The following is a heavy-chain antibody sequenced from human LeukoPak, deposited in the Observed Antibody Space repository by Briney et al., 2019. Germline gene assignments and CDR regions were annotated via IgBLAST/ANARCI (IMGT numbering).Heavy chain of an antibody. V-gene: IGHV3-21*01. CDR2: ISSSSSYK. D-gene: IGHD4-11*01. CDR3: ARSDYSNSYFDY. J-gene: IGHJ4*02. CDR1: GFNFNTYT. Sequence: GGSLRLSCAASGFNFNTYTMNWVRQAPGKGLEWVSSISSSSSYKYYADSVKGRFTISRDNAKNSLYLQMNSLRAEDTAVYYCARSDYSNSYFDYWGQGTLVTVSS.